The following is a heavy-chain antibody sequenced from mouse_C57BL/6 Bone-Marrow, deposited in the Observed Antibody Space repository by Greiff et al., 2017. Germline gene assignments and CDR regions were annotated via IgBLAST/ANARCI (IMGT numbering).Heavy chain of an antibody. CDR3: ARGGYYYAMDY. CDR1: GYTFTSYW. Sequence: QFQLQQPGAELVKPGASVKLSCKASGYTFTSYWMHWVKQRPGRGLGWIGRIDPNSGGTKYNEKFKSKATLTVDKPSSTAYMQLSSLTSEDSAVYYCARGGYYYAMDYWGQGTSVTVSS. D-gene: IGHD2-2*01. J-gene: IGHJ4*01. CDR2: IDPNSGGT. V-gene: IGHV1-72*01.